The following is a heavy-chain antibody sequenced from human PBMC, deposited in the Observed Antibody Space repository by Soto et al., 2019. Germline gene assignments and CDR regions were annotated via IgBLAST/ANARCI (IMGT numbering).Heavy chain of an antibody. CDR3: TRLYDFWSGYYTGIVRAFDI. CDR2: IRSKANSYAT. J-gene: IGHJ3*02. CDR1: GFTFSGSA. Sequence: GGSLRLSCAASGFTFSGSAMHWVRQASGKGLEWVGRIRSKANSYATAYAASVKGRFTISRDDSKNTAYLQMNSLKTEDTAVYYCTRLYDFWSGYYTGIVRAFDIWGQGTMVTVSS. V-gene: IGHV3-73*01. D-gene: IGHD3-3*01.